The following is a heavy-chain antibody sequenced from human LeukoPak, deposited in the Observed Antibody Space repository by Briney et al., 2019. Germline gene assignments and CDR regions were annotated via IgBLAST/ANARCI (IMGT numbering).Heavy chain of an antibody. CDR1: GFTFSSYA. Sequence: GGSLRLSCAASGFTFSSYAMSWVRQAPGKGLEWVPAISGSGGSTYYAESVKGRFTISRDNSKNTLYLQMNSLRAEDTAVYYCAKDKEHWDYPPYYYYGMDVWGQGTTVTVSS. J-gene: IGHJ6*02. D-gene: IGHD1-7*01. V-gene: IGHV3-23*01. CDR3: AKDKEHWDYPPYYYYGMDV. CDR2: ISGSGGST.